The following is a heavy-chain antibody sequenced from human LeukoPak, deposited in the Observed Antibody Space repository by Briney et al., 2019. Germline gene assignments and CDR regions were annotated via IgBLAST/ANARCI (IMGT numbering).Heavy chain of an antibody. CDR3: ARLTVTGAYYFDY. Sequence: GESLKISCQGSGYSFTSYWIGWVRQMPGKGLEWMGIIYPADSDTRYSPSFQGQVIISADKSISTAYLQWSSLKASDTAMYYCARLTVTGAYYFDYWGQGTLVTVSS. CDR2: IYPADSDT. V-gene: IGHV5-51*01. J-gene: IGHJ4*02. D-gene: IGHD4-17*01. CDR1: GYSFTSYW.